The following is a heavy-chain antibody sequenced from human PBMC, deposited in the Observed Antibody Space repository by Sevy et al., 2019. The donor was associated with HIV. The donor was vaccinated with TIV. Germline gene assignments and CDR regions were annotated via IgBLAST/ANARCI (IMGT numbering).Heavy chain of an antibody. CDR2: IYYSGST. Sequence: SETLSRTCTVSGGSISSSSYYWGWIRQPPGKGLEWIGSIYYSGSTYYNPSLKSRVTISVDTSKNQFSLKLSSVTASDTAVYYCARRLKTSGPYFDYWGQGTLVTVSS. CDR3: ARRLKTSGPYFDY. V-gene: IGHV4-39*01. J-gene: IGHJ4*02. D-gene: IGHD3-16*01. CDR1: GGSISSSSYY.